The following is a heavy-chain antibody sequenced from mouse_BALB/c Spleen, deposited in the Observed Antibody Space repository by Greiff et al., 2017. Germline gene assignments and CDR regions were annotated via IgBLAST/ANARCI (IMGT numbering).Heavy chain of an antibody. CDR3: ASLGGNYAWFAY. CDR2: ILPGSGST. J-gene: IGHJ3*01. V-gene: IGHV1-9*01. CDR1: GYTFSSYW. D-gene: IGHD2-1*01. Sequence: QVQLQQSGAELMKPGASVKISCKATGYTFSSYWIEWVKQRPGHGLEWIGEILPGSGSTNYNEKFKGKATFTADTSSNTAYMQLSSLTSEDSAVYYCASLGGNYAWFAYWGQGTLVTVSA.